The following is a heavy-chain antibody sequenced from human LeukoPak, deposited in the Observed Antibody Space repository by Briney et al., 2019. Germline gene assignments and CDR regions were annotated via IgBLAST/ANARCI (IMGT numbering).Heavy chain of an antibody. V-gene: IGHV3-23*01. CDR1: GLTFSSYA. Sequence: GGSLRLSCAASGLTFSSYAMSWVRQAPGKGLEWVSAISGSGGSTYYADSVKGRFTISRDNSKNTLYLQMNSLRAEDTAVYYCAKDQSVYYYDSSGYYYYFDYWGQGTLVTVSS. J-gene: IGHJ4*02. D-gene: IGHD3-22*01. CDR3: AKDQSVYYYDSSGYYYYFDY. CDR2: ISGSGGST.